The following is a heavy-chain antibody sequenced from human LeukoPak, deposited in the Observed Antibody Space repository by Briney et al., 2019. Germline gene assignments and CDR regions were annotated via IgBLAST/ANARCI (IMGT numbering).Heavy chain of an antibody. CDR1: VFTFSSYL. CDR2: INRDGWAT. Sequence: GGALRLSCASSVFTFSSYLLSWVRQAPGKGRIWVSQINRDGWATSFADPVKDRCTISRDNAKNVLYLEMNSLRVEDTAVYFCTRDHGLDVWGQGTTVTVSS. V-gene: IGHV3-74*01. J-gene: IGHJ6*02. CDR3: TRDHGLDV.